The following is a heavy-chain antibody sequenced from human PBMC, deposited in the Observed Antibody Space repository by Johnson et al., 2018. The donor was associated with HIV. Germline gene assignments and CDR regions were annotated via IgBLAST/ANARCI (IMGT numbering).Heavy chain of an antibody. Sequence: QVQLVESGGGVVQPGRSLLSFAASGFTFSTYGMHWVRQAPGKGLEWVAVMWYDGSNRYYADSVKGRFTISRDNSKNTLYLQMNSLKIEDTAVYYCATLGVVIATRDAFDIWGQGTMVTVSS. J-gene: IGHJ3*02. V-gene: IGHV3-33*01. D-gene: IGHD2-21*01. CDR1: GFTFSTYG. CDR3: ATLGVVIATRDAFDI. CDR2: MWYDGSNR.